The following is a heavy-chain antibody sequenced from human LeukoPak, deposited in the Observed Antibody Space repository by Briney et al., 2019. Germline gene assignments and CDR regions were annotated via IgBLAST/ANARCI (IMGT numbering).Heavy chain of an antibody. CDR3: AKVGTTGILDY. D-gene: IGHD1-1*01. J-gene: IGHJ4*02. CDR1: GFTFSSYG. CDR2: ISYDGSNK. V-gene: IGHV3-30*18. Sequence: GGSLRLSCAASGFTFSSYGMHWVRQAPGKGLEWVAVISYDGSNKYYADSVKGRFTISRDNSKNTLYLQMNSLRAEDTAVYYCAKVGTTGILDYWAREPWSPSPQ.